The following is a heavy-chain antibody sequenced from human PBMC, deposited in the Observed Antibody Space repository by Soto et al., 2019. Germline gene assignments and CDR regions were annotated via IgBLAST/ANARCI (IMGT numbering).Heavy chain of an antibody. CDR1: RYTFTSYA. D-gene: IGHD6-19*01. CDR3: ARGSSGWYYFDY. V-gene: IGHV1-3*01. J-gene: IGHJ4*02. Sequence: SVEVSFRASRYTFTSYAMHWVRQAPGQRLEWMGWINAGNGNTKYSQKFQGRVTITRDTSASTAYMELSSLRSEDTAVYYCARGSSGWYYFDYWGQGTLVTVSS. CDR2: INAGNGNT.